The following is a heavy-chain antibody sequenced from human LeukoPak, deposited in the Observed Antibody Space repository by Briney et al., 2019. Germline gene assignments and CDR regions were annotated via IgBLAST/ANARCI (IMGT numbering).Heavy chain of an antibody. D-gene: IGHD3-22*01. CDR2: INPNSGGT. Sequence: GASVKVSCKASGYTFTGYYMHWVRQAPGQGLEWMGWINPNSGGTNYAQKFQGRVTMTRDTSISTVYMELSSLRSEDTAVYYCARDRYYDSSGYYPFDYWGQGTLVTVSS. CDR1: GYTFTGYY. J-gene: IGHJ4*02. CDR3: ARDRYYDSSGYYPFDY. V-gene: IGHV1-2*02.